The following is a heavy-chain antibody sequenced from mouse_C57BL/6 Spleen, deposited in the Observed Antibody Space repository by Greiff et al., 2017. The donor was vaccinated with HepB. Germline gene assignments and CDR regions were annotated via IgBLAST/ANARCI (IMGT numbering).Heavy chain of an antibody. CDR2: ISNGGGST. CDR3: ARRGANWENYFDY. V-gene: IGHV5-12*01. Sequence: EVKLVESGGGLVQPGGSLKLSCAASGFTFSDYYMYWVRQTPEKRLEWVAYISNGGGSTYYPDTVKGRFTISRDNAKNTLYLQMSRLKSEDTAMYYCARRGANWENYFDYWGQGTTLTVSS. CDR1: GFTFSDYY. J-gene: IGHJ2*01. D-gene: IGHD4-1*01.